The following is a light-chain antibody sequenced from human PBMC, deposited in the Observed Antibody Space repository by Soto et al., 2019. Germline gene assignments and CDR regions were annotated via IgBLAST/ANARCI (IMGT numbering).Light chain of an antibody. CDR1: QSVSSY. CDR2: DAS. J-gene: IGKJ4*01. V-gene: IGKV3-11*01. CDR3: QQRSNWPPGT. Sequence: EMVLTQSPATLSLSPGERATLSCRASQSVSSYLAWYQQKPGQAPRLLIYDASNRATGIPARFSGSGSGTDFTLTISSLEPEDFAVYYCQQRSNWPPGTFGGGNKVEIK.